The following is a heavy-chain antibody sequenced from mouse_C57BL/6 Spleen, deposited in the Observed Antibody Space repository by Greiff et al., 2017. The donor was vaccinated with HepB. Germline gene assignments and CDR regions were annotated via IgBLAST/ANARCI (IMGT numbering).Heavy chain of an antibody. CDR3: GYGSSPAWFAY. D-gene: IGHD1-1*01. V-gene: IGHV1-85*01. Sequence: QVQLKESGPELVKPGASVKLSCKASGYTFTSYDINWVKQRPGQGLEWIGWIYPRDGSTKYNEKFKGKATLTVDTSSSTAYMELHSLTSEDAAVCFSGYGSSPAWFAYWGQGTLVTVSA. CDR1: GYTFTSYD. J-gene: IGHJ3*01. CDR2: IYPRDGST.